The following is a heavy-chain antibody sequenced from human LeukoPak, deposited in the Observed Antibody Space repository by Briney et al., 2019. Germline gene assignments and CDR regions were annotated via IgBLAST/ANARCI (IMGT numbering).Heavy chain of an antibody. V-gene: IGHV3-23*01. Sequence: GGSLLLSCAASGFTFISYAMSWVRQTPGKGLEWVSTIIGSGSSTFYTDSVKDRFTISRDNSKSALFLQMNSLRAEDTAIYYCAKGVAPAAMSNWWDYWGQGTLVTVSS. J-gene: IGHJ4*02. CDR1: GFTFISYA. CDR2: IIGSGSST. CDR3: AKGVAPAAMSNWWDY. D-gene: IGHD2-2*01.